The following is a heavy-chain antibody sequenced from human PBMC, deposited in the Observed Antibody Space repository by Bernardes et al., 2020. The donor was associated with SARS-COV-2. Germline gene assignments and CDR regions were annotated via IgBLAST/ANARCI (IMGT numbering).Heavy chain of an antibody. CDR1: GGSISSYY. D-gene: IGHD5-12*01. CDR3: ARESEWLRRFDY. Sequence: SETLSLTCTVSGGSISSYYWSWIRQPPGKGLEWIGYIYYSGSTNYNPSLKSRVTISVATSKNQFSLKLCSVTAADTAVYYCARESEWLRRFDYWGQGTLVTVSS. V-gene: IGHV4-59*01. J-gene: IGHJ4*02. CDR2: IYYSGST.